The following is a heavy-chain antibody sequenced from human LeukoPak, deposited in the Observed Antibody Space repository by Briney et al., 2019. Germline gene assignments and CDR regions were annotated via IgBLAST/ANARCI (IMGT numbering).Heavy chain of an antibody. V-gene: IGHV4-59*01. D-gene: IGHD3-22*01. CDR2: IYYSGST. CDR3: ARGARYYYDSSGCYYGSDDAFDI. J-gene: IGHJ3*02. Sequence: PSETLSLTCTVSGGSISSYYWSWIRQPPGKGLEWIGYIYYSGSTNYNPSLKSRVTISVDTSKNQFSLKLSSVTAADTAVYYCARGARYYYDSSGCYYGSDDAFDIWGQGTMVTVSS. CDR1: GGSISSYY.